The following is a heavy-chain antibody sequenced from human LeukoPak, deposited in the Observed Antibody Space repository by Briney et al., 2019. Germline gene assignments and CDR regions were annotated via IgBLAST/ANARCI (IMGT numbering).Heavy chain of an antibody. J-gene: IGHJ5*02. CDR1: GFTFSSYG. CDR2: ISGSGGST. Sequence: PGGSLRLSCAASGFTFSSYGMSWVRQAPGKGLEWVSAISGSGGSTYYADSVKGRFTISRDNSKNTLYLQMNSLRAEDTAVYYCAKSSTRGRPPVMEPPVNGFDPWGQGTLVTVSS. CDR3: AKSSTRGRPPVMEPPVNGFDP. V-gene: IGHV3-23*01. D-gene: IGHD3-16*01.